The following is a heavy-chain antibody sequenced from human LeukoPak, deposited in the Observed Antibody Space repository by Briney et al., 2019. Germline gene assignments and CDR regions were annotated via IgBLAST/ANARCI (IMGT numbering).Heavy chain of an antibody. CDR2: FDPEDGET. Sequence: ASVKVSCKVSGYTLTELSMHWVRQAPGKGLVWMGGFDPEDGETIYAQKFQGRVTMTEDTSTDTAYMELSSLRSEDTAVYYCASGMSYIAAAGNSDYWGQGTLVTVSS. D-gene: IGHD6-13*01. V-gene: IGHV1-24*01. CDR3: ASGMSYIAAAGNSDY. CDR1: GYTLTELS. J-gene: IGHJ4*02.